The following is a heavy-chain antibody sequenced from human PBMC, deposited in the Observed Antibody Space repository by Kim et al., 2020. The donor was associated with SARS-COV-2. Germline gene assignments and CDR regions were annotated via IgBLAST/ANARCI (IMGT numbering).Heavy chain of an antibody. D-gene: IGHD3-10*01. CDR1: GGSFSGYY. Sequence: SETLSLTCAVYGGSFSGYYWSWIRQPPGKGLEWIGEINHSGSTNYNPSLKSRVTISVDTSKNQFSLKLSSVTAADTAVYYCARGRGGVLLWFRVLPFDYWGQGTLVTVSS. J-gene: IGHJ4*02. CDR2: INHSGST. V-gene: IGHV4-34*01. CDR3: ARGRGGVLLWFRVLPFDY.